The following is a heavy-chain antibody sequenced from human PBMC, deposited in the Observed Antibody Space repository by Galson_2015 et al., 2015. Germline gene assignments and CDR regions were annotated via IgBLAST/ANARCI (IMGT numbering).Heavy chain of an antibody. CDR3: ARTPRRVPGYFDY. CDR2: INAGNGNT. Sequence: SVKVSCKASGYTFTSYAMHWVRQAPGQRLEWMGWINAGNGNTKYSQKFQGRITITRDTSASTAYMELSSLRSKDTAVYYCARTPRRVPGYFDYWGQGTLVTVSS. CDR1: GYTFTSYA. D-gene: IGHD1-14*01. J-gene: IGHJ4*02. V-gene: IGHV1-3*01.